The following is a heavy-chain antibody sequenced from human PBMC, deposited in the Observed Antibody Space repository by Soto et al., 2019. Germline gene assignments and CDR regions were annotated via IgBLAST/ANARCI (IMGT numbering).Heavy chain of an antibody. Sequence: QITLKESGPTLVKPTQPLTLTCTFSGFSLSTSGVGVGWIRQPPGKALEWLALIYWDDDKRYSPSLKSRLTNTKNTSKNQVVLTMTNMYSVDTATYYCSHTHWEQQLAVNFDYCGQGTLVTVSS. CDR1: GFSLSTSGVG. CDR3: SHTHWEQQLAVNFDY. V-gene: IGHV2-5*02. D-gene: IGHD6-13*01. CDR2: IYWDDDK. J-gene: IGHJ4*02.